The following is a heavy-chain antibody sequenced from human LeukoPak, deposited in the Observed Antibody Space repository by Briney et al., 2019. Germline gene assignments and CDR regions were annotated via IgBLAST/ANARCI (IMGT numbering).Heavy chain of an antibody. CDR3: ARANDYWSGYYFQPNHNWFDP. D-gene: IGHD3-3*01. CDR1: GGSISSHY. CDR2: IYYSGST. Sequence: SETLSLICTVSGGSISSHYWSWIRQPPGKGLEWIGYIYYSGSTNYNPSLKSRVTISVDTSKNQFSLKLSSVTAADTAVYYCARANDYWSGYYFQPNHNWFDPWGQGTLVTVSS. V-gene: IGHV4-59*11. J-gene: IGHJ5*02.